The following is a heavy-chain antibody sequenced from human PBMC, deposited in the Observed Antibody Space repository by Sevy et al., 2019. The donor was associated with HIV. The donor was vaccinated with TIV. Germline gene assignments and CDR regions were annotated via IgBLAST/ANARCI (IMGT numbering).Heavy chain of an antibody. CDR2: INHSGST. Sequence: SETLSLTCAVYGGSFSGYYWSWIRQPPGKGLEWIGEINHSGSTNYNPSLKSRVTISVDTSKNQFSLKLSSVTAADTAVYYCARETKLYYDFWSGYLGPIDYWGQGTLVTVSS. V-gene: IGHV4-34*01. CDR1: GGSFSGYY. J-gene: IGHJ4*02. CDR3: ARETKLYYDFWSGYLGPIDY. D-gene: IGHD3-3*01.